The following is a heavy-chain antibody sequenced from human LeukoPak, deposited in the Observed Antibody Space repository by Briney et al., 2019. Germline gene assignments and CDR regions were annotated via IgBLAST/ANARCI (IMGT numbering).Heavy chain of an antibody. CDR1: GGTFSSYA. CDR2: IIPIFGTA. Sequence: ASVKVSCKAFGGTFSSYAISWVRQAPGQGLEWMGGIIPIFGTANYAQKFQGRVTITADKSTSTAYMELSSLRSEDTAVYYCARPAMSHCSGGSCYSFDYWGQGTLVTVSS. CDR3: ARPAMSHCSGGSCYSFDY. J-gene: IGHJ4*02. D-gene: IGHD2-15*01. V-gene: IGHV1-69*06.